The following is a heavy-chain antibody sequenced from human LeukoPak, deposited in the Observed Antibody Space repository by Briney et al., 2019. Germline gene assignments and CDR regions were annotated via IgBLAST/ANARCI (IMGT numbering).Heavy chain of an antibody. Sequence: GGSLRLSCAASGFTFSSYAMHWVRQAPGKGLEWVAVISYDGSNKYYADSVKGRFTISRDNSKNTLYLQMNSLRAEDTAVYYCARAGRIYCSGGSCYSGDYWGQGTLVTVSS. CDR1: GFTFSSYA. CDR2: ISYDGSNK. V-gene: IGHV3-30-3*01. CDR3: ARAGRIYCSGGSCYSGDY. D-gene: IGHD2-15*01. J-gene: IGHJ4*02.